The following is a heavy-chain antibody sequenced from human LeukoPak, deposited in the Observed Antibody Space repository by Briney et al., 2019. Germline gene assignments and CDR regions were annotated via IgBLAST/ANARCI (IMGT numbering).Heavy chain of an antibody. Sequence: GESLKISCEGSGYSFAKYWIGWVRQMPGKGLEWMGVIHPGDSDTRYSPSFQGQVTFSADKSISTAYLQWSSLKASDTAMYYCARHLDFYDSGDYYNLLVDVWGHGTTVTVSS. CDR2: IHPGDSDT. J-gene: IGHJ6*02. CDR3: ARHLDFYDSGDYYNLLVDV. V-gene: IGHV5-51*01. D-gene: IGHD3-22*01. CDR1: GYSFAKYW.